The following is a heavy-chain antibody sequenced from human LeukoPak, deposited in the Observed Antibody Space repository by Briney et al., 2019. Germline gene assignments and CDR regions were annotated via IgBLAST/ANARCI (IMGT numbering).Heavy chain of an antibody. CDR1: GGSISSYY. CDR2: SYYSGST. V-gene: IGHV4-59*01. D-gene: IGHD4-23*01. J-gene: IGHJ4*02. CDR3: ARGRPDDYGGPGYFDY. Sequence: PSETLSLTCTVSGGSISSYYWSWIRQPPGKGLEWIEYSYYSGSTNYNPSLKSRVTISVDTSKNQFSLKLSSVTAADTAVYYCARGRPDDYGGPGYFDYWGQGTLVTVSS.